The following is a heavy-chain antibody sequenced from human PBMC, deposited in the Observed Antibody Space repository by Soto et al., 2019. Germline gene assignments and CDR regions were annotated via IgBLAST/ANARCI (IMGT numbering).Heavy chain of an antibody. Sequence: QITLKESGPTLVKPTQTLTLTCTFSGFSLTTRGVGVGWIRQPPGKALECLALIYWDDDKRYSPSLQSRLSITKDTSKYQVVLTMTNVDPVDTATYYCVHTPNYYQYDWFDPWGQATLASVSS. V-gene: IGHV2-5*02. D-gene: IGHD3-16*01. CDR1: GFSLTTRGVG. CDR3: VHTPNYYQYDWFDP. J-gene: IGHJ5*02. CDR2: IYWDDDK.